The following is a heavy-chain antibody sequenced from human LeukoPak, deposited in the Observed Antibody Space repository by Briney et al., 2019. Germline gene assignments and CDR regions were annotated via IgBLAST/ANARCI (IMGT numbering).Heavy chain of an antibody. CDR2: ILYDGSNK. CDR1: VITFSSYA. D-gene: IGHD2-2*01. CDR3: ARVMGRYCSSTSCYVDY. J-gene: IGHJ4*02. Sequence: GGCLRLSCAASVITFSSYAMHWVRQAPAKVLERVAAILYDGSNKYYADGVKGRFTISRDNSKNTLYLQMNSLRAEDTAVYYCARVMGRYCSSTSCYVDYWGQGTLVTVSS. V-gene: IGHV3-30*04.